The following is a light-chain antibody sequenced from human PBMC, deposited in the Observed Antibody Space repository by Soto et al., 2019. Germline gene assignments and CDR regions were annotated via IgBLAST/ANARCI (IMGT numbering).Light chain of an antibody. Sequence: QSALTQPPSVSVAPGQRVTISCTGSSSNIGAGYDVHWYQQLPGTAPKLLIYGNSNRPSGVPDRFSGSKSGTSASLAITGLQAEDEADYYCQSCDSSLSGSYVFGTGTKVTVL. V-gene: IGLV1-40*01. J-gene: IGLJ1*01. CDR3: QSCDSSLSGSYV. CDR1: SSNIGAGYD. CDR2: GNS.